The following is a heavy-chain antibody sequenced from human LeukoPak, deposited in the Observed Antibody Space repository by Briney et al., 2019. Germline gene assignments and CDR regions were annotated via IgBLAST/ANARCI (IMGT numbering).Heavy chain of an antibody. CDR2: IVVGSGNT. D-gene: IGHD1-26*01. Sequence: GTSVKVSCKASGFTFTSSAMQWVRQARGQRLEWIGWIVVGSGNTNYAQKFQERVTITRDMSTSTAYIELSSLRSEDTAVYYCAATLYGGSDGAFDTWGQRTMGTVSS. V-gene: IGHV1-58*02. CDR1: GFTFTSSA. CDR3: AATLYGGSDGAFDT. J-gene: IGHJ3*02.